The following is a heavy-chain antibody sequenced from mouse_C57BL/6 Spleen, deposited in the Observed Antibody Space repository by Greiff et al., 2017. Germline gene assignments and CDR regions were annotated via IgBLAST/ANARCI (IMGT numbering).Heavy chain of an antibody. V-gene: IGHV1-54*01. CDR3: ARSGYYYGSSDY. J-gene: IGHJ2*01. CDR1: GYAFTNYL. CDR2: INPGSGGT. Sequence: QVQLKESGAELVRPGTSVKVSCKASGYAFTNYLIEWVKQRPGQGLEWIGVINPGSGGTNYNEKFKGKATLTADKSSSTAYMQLSSLTSEDSAVYFCARSGYYYGSSDYWGQGTTLTVSS. D-gene: IGHD1-1*01.